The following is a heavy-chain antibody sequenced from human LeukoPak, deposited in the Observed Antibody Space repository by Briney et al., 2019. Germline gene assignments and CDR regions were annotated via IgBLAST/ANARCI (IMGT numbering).Heavy chain of an antibody. V-gene: IGHV2-5*02. CDR1: GLSLTSTGVS. D-gene: IGHD3-16*02. Sequence: SGPTLVNHTQTLTLTCTLSGLSLTSTGVSVGWIRQPPGKALEWLGLIYWDDDKRYSPSLKTRLTITRDISIKQVVLTMTNMHPVDTATYYCAHTSRYTGYYWGQGIMVTVSS. J-gene: IGHJ4*02. CDR3: AHTSRYTGYY. CDR2: IYWDDDK.